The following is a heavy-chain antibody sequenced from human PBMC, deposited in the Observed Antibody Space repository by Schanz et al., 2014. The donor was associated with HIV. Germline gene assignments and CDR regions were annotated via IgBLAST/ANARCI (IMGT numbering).Heavy chain of an antibody. CDR2: IWYDGSNK. CDR1: GFTFSSYG. CDR3: AKDMGSGSYETFDI. D-gene: IGHD1-26*01. J-gene: IGHJ3*02. V-gene: IGHV3-33*06. Sequence: QVQLVESGGGVVQPGRSLRLSCAASGFTFSSYGMHWVRQAPGKGLEWVAVIWYDGSNKYYADSVKGRFTISRDNSKNTLYLQMNSLRAEDTALYYCAKDMGSGSYETFDIWGQGTMVTVSS.